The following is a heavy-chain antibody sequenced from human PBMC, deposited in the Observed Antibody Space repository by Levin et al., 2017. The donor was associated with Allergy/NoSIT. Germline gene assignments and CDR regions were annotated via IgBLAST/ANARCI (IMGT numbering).Heavy chain of an antibody. J-gene: IGHJ4*02. V-gene: IGHV3-21*01. CDR1: GFTFSTYS. Sequence: EASVKVSCAASGFTFSTYSMNWVRQAPGKGLEWVSFISSSSSDIYYADSVKGRFTISRDNTKNSLYLQMNSLRAEDTAVYYCAREPEGYCSGGSCSGDYWGQGTLVTVSS. CDR2: ISSSSSDI. D-gene: IGHD2-15*01. CDR3: AREPEGYCSGGSCSGDY.